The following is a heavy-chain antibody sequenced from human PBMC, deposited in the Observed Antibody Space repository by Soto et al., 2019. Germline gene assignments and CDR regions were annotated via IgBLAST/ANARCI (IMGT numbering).Heavy chain of an antibody. CDR3: ARRIEGSTLDS. Sequence: QVQLVESGGGVVQPGTSLRLSCAASGFTFSSYAMHWVRQAPGKGLEWLAIISNDERNIAYADSVKGRFTISRDNSRSSLFLQMSTLSAEDTAVYYCARRIEGSTLDSWGLGTLVTVSS. CDR1: GFTFSSYA. J-gene: IGHJ5*01. V-gene: IGHV3-30-3*01. CDR2: ISNDERNI.